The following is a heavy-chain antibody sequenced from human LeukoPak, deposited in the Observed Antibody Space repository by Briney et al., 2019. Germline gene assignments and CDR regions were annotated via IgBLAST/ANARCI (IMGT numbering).Heavy chain of an antibody. D-gene: IGHD1-26*01. CDR2: IKQDGSET. CDR1: GFTFRSYW. J-gene: IGHJ3*02. Sequence: GGSLRLSCAASGFTFRSYWMTWVRQYPGKGLEWVANIKQDGSETYYADSVKGRFTISRDNAKRSLYLQMNSLRAEDTAVYYCARDGELGSPADAFDIWGQGTMVTVS. CDR3: ARDGELGSPADAFDI. V-gene: IGHV3-7*01.